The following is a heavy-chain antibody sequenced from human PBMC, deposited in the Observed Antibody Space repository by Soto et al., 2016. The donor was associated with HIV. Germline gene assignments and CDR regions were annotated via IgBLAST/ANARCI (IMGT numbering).Heavy chain of an antibody. CDR3: AKDLRMTMVQGFIDALDF. J-gene: IGHJ3*01. CDR1: GFTSGNYA. D-gene: IGHD3-10*01. CDR2: ISDSGGNT. Sequence: EVNLLESGGGLVQPGGSLKLSCGASGFTSGNYAMSWVRQAPGKGLEWVSGISDSGGNTYYADSVKGRFTISRDNSKNTLYLQMNSLRAEDTAVYYCAKDLRMTMVQGFIDALDFWGQGTMVTVSS. V-gene: IGHV3-23*01.